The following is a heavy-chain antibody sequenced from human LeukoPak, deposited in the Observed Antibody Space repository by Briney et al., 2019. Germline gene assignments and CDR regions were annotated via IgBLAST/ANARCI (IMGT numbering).Heavy chain of an antibody. Sequence: GGSLRLSCAASGXYWMSWVRQAPGKGLEWVANIKQDGSEEYYVDSVKGRFTISRDNVKNSLYLQMNSLRAEDTAVYYCAGSSGWARYFDYWGQGTLVTVSS. V-gene: IGHV3-7*05. D-gene: IGHD6-25*01. J-gene: IGHJ4*02. CDR2: IKQDGSEE. CDR1: GXYW. CDR3: AGSSGWARYFDY.